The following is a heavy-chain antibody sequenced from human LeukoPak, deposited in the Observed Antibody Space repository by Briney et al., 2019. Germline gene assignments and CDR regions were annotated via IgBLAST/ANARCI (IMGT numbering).Heavy chain of an antibody. CDR1: GFTFSSYG. D-gene: IGHD3-9*01. J-gene: IGHJ6*02. CDR2: ISYDGSNK. Sequence: GGSVRLSCAASGFTFSSYGMHWVRQAPGKGLEWVAVISYDGSNKYYADSVKGRFTICRDNSKNTVYLKMNSLRAEDTAVYYCAKDPPPIFPFHYYFRMDLWGQGTTVTVSS. V-gene: IGHV3-30*18. CDR3: AKDPPPIFPFHYYFRMDL.